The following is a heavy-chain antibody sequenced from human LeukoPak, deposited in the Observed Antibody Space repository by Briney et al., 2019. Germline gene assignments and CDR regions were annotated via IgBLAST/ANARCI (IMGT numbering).Heavy chain of an antibody. V-gene: IGHV4-59*01. CDR2: IYYSGST. D-gene: IGHD1-20*01. CDR1: GGSISSYY. Sequence: PSETLSLTCTVSGGSISSYYWSWIRQPPGKGLERIGYIYYSGSTNYNPSLKSRVTISVDTSKNQFSLKLSSVTAADTAVYYCARVTGKGYYFDYWGQGTLVTVSS. J-gene: IGHJ4*02. CDR3: ARVTGKGYYFDY.